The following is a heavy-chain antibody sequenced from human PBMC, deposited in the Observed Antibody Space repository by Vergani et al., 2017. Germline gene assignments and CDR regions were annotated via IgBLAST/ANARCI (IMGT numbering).Heavy chain of an antibody. CDR1: GFTVSSNY. Sequence: EVQLVESGGGLVQPGGSLRLSCAASGFTVSSNYMSWVRQAPGKGLEWVSVIYSGGSTYYADSVKGRFTISRDNSKNTLYLQMNSLRAEDTAVYYCARRKTVGYYYGMDVWGQGTTVTVSS. CDR3: ARRKTVGYYYGMDV. V-gene: IGHV3-66*02. D-gene: IGHD4-23*01. J-gene: IGHJ6*02. CDR2: IYSGGST.